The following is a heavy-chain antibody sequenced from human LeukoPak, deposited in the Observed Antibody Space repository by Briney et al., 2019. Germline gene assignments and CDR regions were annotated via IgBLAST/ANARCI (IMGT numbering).Heavy chain of an antibody. CDR2: IYYSGST. D-gene: IGHD5-18*01. J-gene: IGHJ5*02. CDR1: GGSISSYY. CDR3: ARQRDTAMVYWFDP. Sequence: SRTLSLTCTVSGGSISSYYWSWIRQPPGKGLEWIGYIYYSGSTNYNPSLKSRVTISVDTSKNQFSLKLSSVTAADTAVYYCARQRDTAMVYWFDPWGQGTLVTVSS. V-gene: IGHV4-59*08.